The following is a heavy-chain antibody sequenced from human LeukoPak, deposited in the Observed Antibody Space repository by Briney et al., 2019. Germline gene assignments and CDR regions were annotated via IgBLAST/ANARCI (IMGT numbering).Heavy chain of an antibody. V-gene: IGHV3-7*03. D-gene: IGHD3-16*01. J-gene: IGHJ6*02. Sequence: GGSLRLSCAASGFTFSSYAMSWVRRAPGKGLEWVASINHNGNVNYYVDSVKGRFTISRDNAKNSLYLQMSNLRAEDTAVYFCARGGGLDVWGQGATVTVSS. CDR3: ARGGGLDV. CDR2: INHNGNVN. CDR1: GFTFSSYA.